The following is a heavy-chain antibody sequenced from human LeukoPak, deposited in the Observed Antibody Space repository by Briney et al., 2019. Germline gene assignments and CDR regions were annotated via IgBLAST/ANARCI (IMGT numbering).Heavy chain of an antibody. CDR2: ISGDGGDT. CDR3: AKDRLPGGIAVAGTDDGMDV. V-gene: IGHV3-43*02. D-gene: IGHD6-19*01. J-gene: IGHJ6*02. CDR1: GFSLDDCA. Sequence: GGSLRLSCVASGFSLDDCAMHWVCQVPGKGLEWVSLISGDGGDTYYADSVKGRFTISRDNSRNSLYLQMNSLRTEDTAFYYCAKDRLPGGIAVAGTDDGMDVWGQGTTVTVSS.